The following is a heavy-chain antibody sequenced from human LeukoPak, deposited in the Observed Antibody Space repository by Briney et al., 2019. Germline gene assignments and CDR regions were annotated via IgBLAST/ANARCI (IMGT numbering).Heavy chain of an antibody. CDR2: ISSSSSTI. D-gene: IGHD1-26*01. J-gene: IGHJ5*02. V-gene: IGHV3-48*01. Sequence: GGSLRLSCTASGFTFSSYSMNWVRQAPGKGLEWVSYISSSSSTIYYADSVKGRFTISRDNAKNSLYLQMNSLRAEDTAVYYCARGSGSYSFNLLGFDPWGQGTLVTVSS. CDR3: ARGSGSYSFNLLGFDP. CDR1: GFTFSSYS.